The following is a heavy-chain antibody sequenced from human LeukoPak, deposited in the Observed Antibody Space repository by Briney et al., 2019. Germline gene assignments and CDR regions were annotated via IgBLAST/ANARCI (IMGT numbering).Heavy chain of an antibody. CDR2: IRYDGNNK. CDR3: AKGVNSRASFDY. D-gene: IGHD2/OR15-2a*01. V-gene: IGHV3-30*02. J-gene: IGHJ4*02. CDR1: GFTFSDYG. Sequence: PGGSLRLSCAASGFTFSDYGMHWVRQAPGKGLEWVAFIRYDGNNKYYADSVKGRFTISRDNSKNTLYLQMNSLRAEDTAVYYCAKGVNSRASFDYWGQGTLVTVSS.